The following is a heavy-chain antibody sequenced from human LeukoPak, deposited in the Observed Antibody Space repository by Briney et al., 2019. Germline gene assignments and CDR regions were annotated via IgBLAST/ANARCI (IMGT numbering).Heavy chain of an antibody. CDR3: ARFGNCSSSICYGYFDP. CDR1: GGSIGSSSYY. D-gene: IGHD2-2*01. Sequence: SETLSLTCTVSGGSIGSSSYYWGWIRQPPGKGLEWIGIIYYSGTTYYNPSLKSRVTISVDTSKNQFSLKLNSVTAADTAVYYCARFGNCSSSICYGYFDPWGQGTLVTVSS. CDR2: IYYSGTT. J-gene: IGHJ5*02. V-gene: IGHV4-39*07.